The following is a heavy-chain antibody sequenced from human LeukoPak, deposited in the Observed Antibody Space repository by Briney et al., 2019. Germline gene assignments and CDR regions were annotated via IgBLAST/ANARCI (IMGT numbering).Heavy chain of an antibody. CDR3: ATSGGGYYYGSGSPSYHYYMDV. D-gene: IGHD3-10*01. Sequence: PGGSLRLSCAASGFTFSSYGMHWVRQAPGKGLEWVAFIRYDGSNKYYADSVKGRFTISRDNSKNTLYLLMNSLRPDDTAVYYCATSGGGYYYGSGSPSYHYYMDVWGKGTTVTVSS. CDR1: GFTFSSYG. J-gene: IGHJ6*03. V-gene: IGHV3-30*02. CDR2: IRYDGSNK.